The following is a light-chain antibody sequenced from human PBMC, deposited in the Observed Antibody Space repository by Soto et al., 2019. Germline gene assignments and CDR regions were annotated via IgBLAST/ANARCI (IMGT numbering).Light chain of an antibody. CDR1: QSVSSTY. Sequence: EIVLTQSPGTLSLSPGERATLSCRASQSVSSTYLAWYQQKPGQAPSLLIYGASSRATGIPDRFSGSGSGTDSTLTISRLEPEDFAVYYCQQNGNSPYTFGQGTKLEIK. V-gene: IGKV3-20*01. CDR2: GAS. CDR3: QQNGNSPYT. J-gene: IGKJ2*01.